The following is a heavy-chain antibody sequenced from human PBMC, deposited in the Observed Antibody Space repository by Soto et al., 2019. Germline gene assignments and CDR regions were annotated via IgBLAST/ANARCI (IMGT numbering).Heavy chain of an antibody. D-gene: IGHD3-9*01. J-gene: IGHJ4*01. V-gene: IGHV3-23*01. CDR3: ATSFRYFDN. Sequence: GGSLRLSCAGSGFTPTTTPLSWVRQPPGKGLEWVTTISGTASRTYYVDSVKGRFFISRDNSKNTVTLQMNNLTVDDTAVYYCATSFRYFDNWGQGTRVTVSS. CDR1: GFTPTTTP. CDR2: ISGTASRT.